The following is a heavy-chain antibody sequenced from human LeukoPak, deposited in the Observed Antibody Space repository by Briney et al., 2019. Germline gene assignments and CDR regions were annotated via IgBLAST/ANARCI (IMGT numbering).Heavy chain of an antibody. D-gene: IGHD1-26*01. V-gene: IGHV4-39*01. CDR3: ASTGATENYFDY. Sequence: PSETLSLTCTVSGGSISSSSYYWGWIRQPPGKGLEWIGSIYYSGSTYYNLSLKSRVTISVDTSKNQFSLKLSSVTAADTAVYYCASTGATENYFDYWGQGTLVTVSS. CDR1: GGSISSSSYY. CDR2: IYYSGST. J-gene: IGHJ4*02.